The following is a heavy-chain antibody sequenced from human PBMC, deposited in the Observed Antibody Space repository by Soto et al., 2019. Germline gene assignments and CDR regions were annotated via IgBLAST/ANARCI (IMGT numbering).Heavy chain of an antibody. Sequence: PGGSLRLSCAASGFTFSSYAMHWVRQAPGKGLEWVAVISYDGSNKYYADSVKGRFTISRDNSKNTLYLQMNSLRAEDTAVYYCARDGEYSSTYYYYYGMDVWGQGTTVTVSS. J-gene: IGHJ6*02. CDR1: GFTFSSYA. CDR2: ISYDGSNK. D-gene: IGHD6-6*01. CDR3: ARDGEYSSTYYYYYGMDV. V-gene: IGHV3-30-3*01.